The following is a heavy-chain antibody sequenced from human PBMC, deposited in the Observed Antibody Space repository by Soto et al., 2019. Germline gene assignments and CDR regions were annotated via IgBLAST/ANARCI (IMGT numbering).Heavy chain of an antibody. D-gene: IGHD3-10*01. J-gene: IGHJ4*02. V-gene: IGHV3-33*01. CDR2: IWYDGNNK. CDR3: ARGFGNYYGVSDH. Sequence: HWVRQAPGKGLEWVAVIWYDGNNKYYADSVKGRFTISRDNSENTLYLQLNSLRTEDTALYFCARGFGNYYGVSDHWGQGT.